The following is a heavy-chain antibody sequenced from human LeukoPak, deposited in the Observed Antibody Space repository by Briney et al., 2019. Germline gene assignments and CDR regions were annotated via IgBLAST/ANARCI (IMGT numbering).Heavy chain of an antibody. Sequence: GGSLRLSCAASGFTFSSYAMSWVRQAPGKELEWVSAISGSGGSTYYADSVKGRFTISRDNSKNTLYLQMNSLRAEDTAVYYCARQADSSGYEGFDYWGQGTLVTVSS. CDR3: ARQADSSGYEGFDY. J-gene: IGHJ4*02. D-gene: IGHD3-22*01. V-gene: IGHV3-23*01. CDR2: ISGSGGST. CDR1: GFTFSSYA.